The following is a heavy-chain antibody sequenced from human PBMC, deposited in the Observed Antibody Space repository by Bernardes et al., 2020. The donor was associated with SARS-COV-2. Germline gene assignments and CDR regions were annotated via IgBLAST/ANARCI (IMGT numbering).Heavy chain of an antibody. CDR3: ARQDIGAIFGVVITPAGMDV. Sequence: SETLSLTCTVSGGSISSYYWSWIRQPPGKGLEWIGYIYYSGSTNYNPSLKSRVTISVDTSKNQFSLKLSSVTAADTAVYYCARQDIGAIFGVVITPAGMDVWDQGTTVTVSS. V-gene: IGHV4-59*08. CDR1: GGSISSYY. CDR2: IYYSGST. D-gene: IGHD3-3*01. J-gene: IGHJ6*02.